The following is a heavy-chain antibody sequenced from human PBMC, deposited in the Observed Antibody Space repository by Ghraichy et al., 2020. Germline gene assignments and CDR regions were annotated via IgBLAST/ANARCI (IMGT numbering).Heavy chain of an antibody. CDR2: IYTSGTT. Sequence: SQTLSLTCTVSGGSISSGSYFWSWIRQPAGKGLEWIGRIYTSGTTNYNPSLKSRVSISVDTSKNQFSLKLSSVTAADTAVYYCASGIAAAPFGYWGQGTLVTVSS. CDR3: ASGIAAAPFGY. D-gene: IGHD6-13*01. V-gene: IGHV4-61*02. J-gene: IGHJ4*02. CDR1: GGSISSGSYF.